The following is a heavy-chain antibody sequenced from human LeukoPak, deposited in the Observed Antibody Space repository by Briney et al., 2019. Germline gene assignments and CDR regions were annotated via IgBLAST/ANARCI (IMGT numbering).Heavy chain of an antibody. J-gene: IGHJ4*02. Sequence: SETLSLTCAVYGGSFSGYYWSWIRQPPGKGLEWIGEINHSGSTNYNPSLKSRVTISVDTSKNQFSLKLSPVTAADTAVYYCARGRVLKYSSSWLDYWGQGTLVTVSS. CDR3: ARGRVLKYSSSWLDY. CDR2: INHSGST. D-gene: IGHD6-13*01. CDR1: GGSFSGYY. V-gene: IGHV4-34*01.